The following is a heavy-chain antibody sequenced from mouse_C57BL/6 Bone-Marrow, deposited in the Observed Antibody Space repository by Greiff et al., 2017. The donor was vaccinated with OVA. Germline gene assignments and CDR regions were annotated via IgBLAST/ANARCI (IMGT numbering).Heavy chain of an antibody. CDR3: TKNYDDDVEIFDY. D-gene: IGHD2-4*01. CDR2: IDPENGDT. Sequence: EVQLQQSGAELVRPGASVKLSCKASGFTFTDDYMHWVKQRPEQGLEWIGWIDPENGDTAYASKFQGKATMTADKSSNTAYLQLSSLTSEDSAVYYGTKNYDDDVEIFDYWGQGTMLTVSA. V-gene: IGHV14-4*01. CDR1: GFTFTDDY. J-gene: IGHJ3*01.